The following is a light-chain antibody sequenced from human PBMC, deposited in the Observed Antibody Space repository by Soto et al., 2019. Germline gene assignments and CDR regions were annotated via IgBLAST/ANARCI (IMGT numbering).Light chain of an antibody. Sequence: DIQMTQSPSTLSASVGDRVTITCRASQSITIWLAWYQQKPGKAPKLLIFDASSLESGVPSRFSGSGSGTEFTLTISSLQPDDFATYYCQHYNSYSWTFGQGTKEEIK. CDR1: QSITIW. V-gene: IGKV1-5*01. CDR3: QHYNSYSWT. CDR2: DAS. J-gene: IGKJ1*01.